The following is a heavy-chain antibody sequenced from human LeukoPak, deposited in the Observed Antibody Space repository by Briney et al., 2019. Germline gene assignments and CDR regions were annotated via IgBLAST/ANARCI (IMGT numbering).Heavy chain of an antibody. CDR1: GFTFSDYY. CDR3: ARVSVGIMFDY. Sequence: GGPLRLSCAASGFTFSDYYMSWIRQAPGRGLECISYISTSASTIHYADSVEGRFTISRDNAKNSLYLQMNSLRAEDTAVYYCARVSVGIMFDYWGQGTLVTVSS. V-gene: IGHV3-11*01. CDR2: ISTSASTI. D-gene: IGHD3-16*01. J-gene: IGHJ4*02.